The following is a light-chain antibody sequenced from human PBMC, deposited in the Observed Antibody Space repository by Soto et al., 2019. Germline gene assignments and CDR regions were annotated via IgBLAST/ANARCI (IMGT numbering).Light chain of an antibody. CDR1: SSDVGGYNY. J-gene: IGLJ1*01. CDR3: SSYRRGSTYV. CDR2: DAT. Sequence: QSVLTQPASVSGSPGQSITVSCTGTSSDVGGYNYVSWYQQHPGKAPRLMIYDATNRPSGVSDRFSGSKSGNTASLTISGLQAEDEADYYCSSYRRGSTYVFVTGTKVTVL. V-gene: IGLV2-14*03.